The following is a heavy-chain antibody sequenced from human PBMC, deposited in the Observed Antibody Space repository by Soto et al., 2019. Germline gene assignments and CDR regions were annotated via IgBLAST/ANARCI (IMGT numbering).Heavy chain of an antibody. CDR1: GGSISSGGYY. Sequence: SETLSLTCTVSGGSISSGGYYWSWIRQHPGKGLEWIGYIYYSGSTYYNPSLKSRVTISVDTSKNQFSLKLSSVTAADTAVHYCARDALFNRINAVDVWGKGTTVTVSS. CDR3: ARDALFNRINAVDV. V-gene: IGHV4-31*03. CDR2: IYYSGST. J-gene: IGHJ6*04. D-gene: IGHD3-10*02.